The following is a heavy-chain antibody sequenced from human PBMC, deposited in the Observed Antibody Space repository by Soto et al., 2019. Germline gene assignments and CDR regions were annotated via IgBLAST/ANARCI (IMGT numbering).Heavy chain of an antibody. Sequence: ASVKVSCKASGGTFSSYAISWVRQAPGQGLEWMGGIIPIFGTANYAQKFQGRVTITADESTSTAYMELSSLRSEDTAVYYCAKPSDSSSSSYYYGMDVWGQGTTVTVSS. J-gene: IGHJ6*02. CDR1: GGTFSSYA. CDR2: IIPIFGTA. V-gene: IGHV1-69*13. CDR3: AKPSDSSSSSYYYGMDV. D-gene: IGHD6-6*01.